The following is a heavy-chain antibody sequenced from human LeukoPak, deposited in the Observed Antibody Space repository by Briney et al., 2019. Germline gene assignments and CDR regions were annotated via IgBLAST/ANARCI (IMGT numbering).Heavy chain of an antibody. V-gene: IGHV3-21*04. Sequence: GGSLRLSCAASGFTFNTSAMSWVRQAPGKGLEWVSSISSSSSYIYYADSVKGRFTISRDNAKNSLHLQMNSLRAEDTALYYCAKDTSVRLGGRQYRGFDYWAREPWSPSPQ. D-gene: IGHD3-10*01. CDR1: GFTFNTSA. CDR2: ISSSSSYI. J-gene: IGHJ4*02. CDR3: AKDTSVRLGGRQYRGFDY.